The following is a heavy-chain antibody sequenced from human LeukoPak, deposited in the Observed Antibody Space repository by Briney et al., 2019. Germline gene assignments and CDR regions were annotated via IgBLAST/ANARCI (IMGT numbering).Heavy chain of an antibody. J-gene: IGHJ6*02. CDR1: GFTFSSYS. Sequence: GGSLRLSCAASGFTFSSYSMNWVRQAPGKGLEWVSSISSSSSYIYYADSVKGRFTISRDNAKNSLYLQMNSLRAEDMAVYYCARQGLTGDFRGMDVWGQGTTVTVSS. V-gene: IGHV3-21*01. D-gene: IGHD7-27*01. CDR2: ISSSSSYI. CDR3: ARQGLTGDFRGMDV.